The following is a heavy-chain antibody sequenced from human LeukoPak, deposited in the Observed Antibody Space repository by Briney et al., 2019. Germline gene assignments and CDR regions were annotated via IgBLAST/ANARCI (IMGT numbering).Heavy chain of an antibody. Sequence: GGSLRLSCAASGFTFSSYWMNWVRQAPGKGLVWVSRIASDGSSTTYADSVKGRFSISRDNAKNTLYLQMNSLRVEDTAVYYCARGRPHGNDYWGQGTLAAVSS. CDR3: ARGRPHGNDY. V-gene: IGHV3-74*01. J-gene: IGHJ4*02. CDR2: IASDGSST. CDR1: GFTFSSYW. D-gene: IGHD4-23*01.